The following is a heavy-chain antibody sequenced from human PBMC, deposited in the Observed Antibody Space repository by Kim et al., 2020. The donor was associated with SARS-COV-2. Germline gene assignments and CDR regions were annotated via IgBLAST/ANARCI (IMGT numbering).Heavy chain of an antibody. CDR3: AKDSCSTDCEYHYYGMDV. V-gene: IGHV3-30*18. D-gene: IGHD2-2*01. J-gene: IGHJ6*02. CDR2: ISYDGSNK. Sequence: GGSLRLSCAASGFTFSSYGMHWVRQAPGKGLEWVAVISYDGSNKYYADSVKGRFTISRDNSKNTLYLQMNSLRAEDTAVYYCAKDSCSTDCEYHYYGMDVWGQGTTVTVSS. CDR1: GFTFSSYG.